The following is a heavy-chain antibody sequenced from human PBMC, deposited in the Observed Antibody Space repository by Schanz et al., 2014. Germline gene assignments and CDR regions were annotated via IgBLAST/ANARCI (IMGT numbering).Heavy chain of an antibody. D-gene: IGHD3-22*01. Sequence: EVHLLDSGGGLVQPGGSLRLSCAASGFSFGTYAMSWVRQAPGKGLLWVSSISGTGGDDTYYADSVKGRFTISRDNSKNTLCLQMNSLRVEDSAIYYCAKDISDTSGKDDYWGQGTLVTGSS. J-gene: IGHJ4*02. CDR1: GFSFGTYA. CDR2: ISGTGGDDT. V-gene: IGHV3-23*01. CDR3: AKDISDTSGKDDY.